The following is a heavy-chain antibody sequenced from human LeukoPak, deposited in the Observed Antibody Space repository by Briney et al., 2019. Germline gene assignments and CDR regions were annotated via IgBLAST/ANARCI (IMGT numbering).Heavy chain of an antibody. J-gene: IGHJ4*02. CDR1: GYSFTSYW. CDR2: IDPSDSYT. D-gene: IGHD4-17*01. Sequence: GESLKISCKGSGYSFTSYWIAWVRQMPGKGLEWMGRIDPSDSYTNYSPSFQAHVTISADKSISTAYLQWSSLKASDTAMYYCARHNADYGDYSDYWGQGTLVTVSS. V-gene: IGHV5-10-1*01. CDR3: ARHNADYGDYSDY.